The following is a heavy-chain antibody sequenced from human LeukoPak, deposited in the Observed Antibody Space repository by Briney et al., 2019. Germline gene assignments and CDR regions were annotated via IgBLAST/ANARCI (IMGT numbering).Heavy chain of an antibody. CDR1: GYTFSDYG. CDR2: IVGSGVST. Sequence: GGSLRLSCTASGYTFSDYGMHWVRQAPGKGLEWVSSIVGSGVSTFYADSVKGRFTTSRDNSKNTLYLQMNSLRAEDTAVYYCAKGKAYNNLDWFDPWGQGTLVTVSS. CDR3: AKGKAYNNLDWFDP. J-gene: IGHJ5*02. D-gene: IGHD4-11*01. V-gene: IGHV3-23*01.